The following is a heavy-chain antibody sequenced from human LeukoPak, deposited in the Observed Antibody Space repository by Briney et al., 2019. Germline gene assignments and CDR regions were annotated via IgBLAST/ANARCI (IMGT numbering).Heavy chain of an antibody. V-gene: IGHV3-30*03. D-gene: IGHD2-2*01. Sequence: GGSLRLSCAASGFTFSSYGMHWVRQAPGKGLEWVAVISYDGSNKYYADSVKGRFSISRDNAKNSLYLHMNSLRAEDPAVYYCPPSSNAPGTHWGQGTLVTVSS. CDR1: GFTFSSYG. J-gene: IGHJ4*02. CDR2: ISYDGSNK. CDR3: PPSSNAPGTH.